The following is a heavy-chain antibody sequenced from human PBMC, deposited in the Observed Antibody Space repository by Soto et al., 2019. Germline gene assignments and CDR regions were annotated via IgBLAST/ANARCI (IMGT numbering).Heavy chain of an antibody. CDR2: ISNNGINK. J-gene: IGHJ6*02. Sequence: GGSLRLSCAASGFTFRTYGMHWVRQAPGKGLEWLAVISNNGINKYYADSVKGRFTISRDNSRDTLFLQMNSLRGEDMAIYYCAKVIRADSTSSNFYYYSGLDVWGQGTTVTV. V-gene: IGHV3-30*18. D-gene: IGHD6-6*01. CDR1: GFTFRTYG. CDR3: AKVIRADSTSSNFYYYSGLDV.